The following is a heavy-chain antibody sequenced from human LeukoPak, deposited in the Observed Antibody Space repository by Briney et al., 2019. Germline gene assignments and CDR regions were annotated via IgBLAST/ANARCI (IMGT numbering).Heavy chain of an antibody. Sequence: SETLSLTCAVYIDSFSNYHWNWLRQTPAKGMEWIGEVNESGGTNISPSLRSRVILSVDTSKNQFSLKLISVTVADTAIYHCARGQGATVPQVGKNWFDPWGQGTRVTVSS. CDR3: ARGQGATVPQVGKNWFDP. V-gene: IGHV4-34*01. D-gene: IGHD1-26*01. CDR1: IDSFSNYH. J-gene: IGHJ5*02. CDR2: VNESGGT.